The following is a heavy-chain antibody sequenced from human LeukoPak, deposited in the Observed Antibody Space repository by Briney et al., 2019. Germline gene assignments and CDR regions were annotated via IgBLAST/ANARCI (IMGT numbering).Heavy chain of an antibody. Sequence: GGTLRLSCAASGFTFSSYSMNWVRQAPGKGLEWVSSISSSSSSYIYYADSVKGRFTISRDNAKNSLYLQMTGLRAGDTAEYYCAKSLFTSATGTGRAFHIWGQGTMVTVSS. CDR1: GFTFSSYS. V-gene: IGHV3-21*04. CDR2: ISSSSSSYI. CDR3: AKSLFTSATGTGRAFHI. D-gene: IGHD1-1*01. J-gene: IGHJ3*02.